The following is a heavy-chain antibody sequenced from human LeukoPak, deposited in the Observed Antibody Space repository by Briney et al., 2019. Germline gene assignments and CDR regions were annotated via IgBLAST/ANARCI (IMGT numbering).Heavy chain of an antibody. CDR1: GFTFSSYA. J-gene: IGHJ3*02. Sequence: GGSLRLSCAASGFTFSSYAMSWVRQAPGKGLDWVSAISGSGGSTYYADSVKGRFTISRDNSKNTLYLQMNSLRAEDTAVYYCAKDRRFSSGCGAFDIWGQGTMVTVSS. CDR2: ISGSGGST. D-gene: IGHD6-19*01. V-gene: IGHV3-23*01. CDR3: AKDRRFSSGCGAFDI.